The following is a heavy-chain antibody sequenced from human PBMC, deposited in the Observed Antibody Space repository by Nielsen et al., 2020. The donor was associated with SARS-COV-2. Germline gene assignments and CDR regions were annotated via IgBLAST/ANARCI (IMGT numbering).Heavy chain of an antibody. CDR2: INPYSGGT. CDR1: GYSFTDYY. D-gene: IGHD3/OR15-3a*01. J-gene: IGHJ6*02. CDR3: ARARATIFGLVMSYGMDV. Sequence: SVQVPCKASGYSFTDYYIHRVRQAPGQGLEWMGRINPYSGGTNYAQKFQGTVTMTRDASISTVYMELTSDDTAVYYCARARATIFGLVMSYGMDVWGQGTTVAVSS. V-gene: IGHV1-2*06.